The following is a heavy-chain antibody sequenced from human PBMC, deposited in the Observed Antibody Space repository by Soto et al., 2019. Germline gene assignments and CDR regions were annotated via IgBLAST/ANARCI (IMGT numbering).Heavy chain of an antibody. CDR1: GFTFSSYA. D-gene: IGHD2-8*02. CDR2: ISGSGGRT. Sequence: LRLSCAASGFTFSSYAMSWVRQAPGKGLEWVSAISGSGGRTFYVDSVKGRFTISRDNSRDTVYLQMNSLTAGDTALYYCAKATATGGGAFDFCGQGTMVTVSS. J-gene: IGHJ3*01. CDR3: AKATATGGGAFDF. V-gene: IGHV3-23*01.